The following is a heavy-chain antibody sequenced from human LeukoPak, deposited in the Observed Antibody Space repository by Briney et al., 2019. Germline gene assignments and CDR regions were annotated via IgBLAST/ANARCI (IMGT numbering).Heavy chain of an antibody. Sequence: GESLKISCKGSGYSFTGYWIGWVRQMPGKGLEWMGIIYPGDSVTRYSPSFQGQVTISADKSISTAYLQWSSLKASDTAMYYCAREVLVNRPPYYYGMDVWGQGTTVTVSS. J-gene: IGHJ6*02. D-gene: IGHD3-9*01. CDR2: IYPGDSVT. V-gene: IGHV5-51*01. CDR3: AREVLVNRPPYYYGMDV. CDR1: GYSFTGYW.